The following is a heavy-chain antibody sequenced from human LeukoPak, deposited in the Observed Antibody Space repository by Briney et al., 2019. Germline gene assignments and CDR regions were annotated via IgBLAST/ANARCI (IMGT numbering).Heavy chain of an antibody. CDR3: ARENRRDGYDY. J-gene: IGHJ4*02. D-gene: IGHD5-24*01. V-gene: IGHV4-4*02. CDR1: GGSISSNNW. Sequence: PSETLSLTCTVSGGSISSNNWWSWVRQPPGKGLEWIGEIYHSGNTKYSPSLKSRVTFSVDKSKNQFSLKLNSVTAADTAVYYCARENRRDGYDYWGQGTLVTVSS. CDR2: IYHSGNT.